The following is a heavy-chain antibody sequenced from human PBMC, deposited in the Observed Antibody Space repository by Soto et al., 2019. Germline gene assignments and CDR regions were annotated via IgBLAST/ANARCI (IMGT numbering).Heavy chain of an antibody. D-gene: IGHD3-9*01. V-gene: IGHV5-10-1*01. J-gene: IGHJ6*02. CDR3: ARHQNDILTGYYASGSLYGMDV. Sequence: GESLKISCQASGYSFTTYWISWVRQMPGKGLECMGRIDPTDSYTDYGPSFEGHVTMSVDRSINTAYLEWSSLKASDTAMYYCARHQNDILTGYYASGSLYGMDVWGQGTTVTVSS. CDR2: IDPTDSYT. CDR1: GYSFTTYW.